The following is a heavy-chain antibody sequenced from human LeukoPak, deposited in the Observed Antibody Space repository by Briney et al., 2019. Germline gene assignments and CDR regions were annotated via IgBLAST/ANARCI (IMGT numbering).Heavy chain of an antibody. D-gene: IGHD6-19*01. CDR3: ARHGSRAVAGYLDY. CDR1: GGSISSYY. CDR2: IYYSGST. Sequence: SETLSLTCTASGGSISSYYWSWIRQSPGKGLEWIGYIYYSGSTYYNPSLTSRVTISVDTSKNQFSLRLTSVTAADTAVYYCARHGSRAVAGYLDYWGQGTLVTVSP. J-gene: IGHJ4*02. V-gene: IGHV4-59*08.